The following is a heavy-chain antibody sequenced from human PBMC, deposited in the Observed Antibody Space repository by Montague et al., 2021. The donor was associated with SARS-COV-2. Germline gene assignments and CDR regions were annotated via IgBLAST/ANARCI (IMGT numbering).Heavy chain of an antibody. CDR2: IFYTGTA. Sequence: SETLSLTCGVYVRSGGVYFWRWFRQPPGKVLEWIANIFYTGTAYYKPSLRSRVTISVDTSKNQFYLELTSVTAADTAVYYCAKDRSPDFGEHGLDVWGQGTTVIVSS. V-gene: IGHV4-59*02. CDR3: AKDRSPDFGEHGLDV. J-gene: IGHJ6*02. CDR1: VRSGGVYF. D-gene: IGHD3-10*01.